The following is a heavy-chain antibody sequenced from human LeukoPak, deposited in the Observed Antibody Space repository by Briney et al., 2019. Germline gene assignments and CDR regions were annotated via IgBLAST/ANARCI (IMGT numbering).Heavy chain of an antibody. V-gene: IGHV4-39*07. D-gene: IGHD3-3*01. J-gene: IGHJ4*02. Sequence: SETLSLTCTVSGGSFSSSSYYWGWIRQPPGKGLEWIGSIYYSGSTYYNPSLKSRVTISVDTSKNQFSLKLSSVTAADTAVYYCARDFSSAPRSYYDFWSGYYTGLFFVYWGQGTLVTVSS. CDR1: GGSFSSSSYY. CDR2: IYYSGST. CDR3: ARDFSSAPRSYYDFWSGYYTGLFFVY.